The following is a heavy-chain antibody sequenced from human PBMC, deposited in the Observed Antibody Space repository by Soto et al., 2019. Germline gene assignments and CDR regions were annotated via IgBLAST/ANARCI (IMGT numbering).Heavy chain of an antibody. V-gene: IGHV3-30-3*01. CDR1: GFTFSSYT. CDR3: ARVAAAGHFDY. D-gene: IGHD6-13*01. Sequence: QVQLVESGGGVVQPGRSLRLSCAASGFTFSSYTMHWVRQAPGKGLEWVAVISYDGSNKYYADSVKGRFTISRDNSKNTLYLQMNSLRAEDTAVYYCARVAAAGHFDYWGQGTLVTVSS. J-gene: IGHJ4*02. CDR2: ISYDGSNK.